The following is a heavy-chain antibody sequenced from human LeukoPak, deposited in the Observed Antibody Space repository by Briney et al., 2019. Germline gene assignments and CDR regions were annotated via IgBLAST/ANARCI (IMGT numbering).Heavy chain of an antibody. CDR1: GGSISSYY. CDR3: AREGYCSGGSCYPTENNYYYYYMDV. D-gene: IGHD2-15*01. CDR2: IYTSGST. J-gene: IGHJ6*03. Sequence: SETLSLPCTDPGGSISSYYCSWIRQPAGKGLEWIGRIYTSGSTNYNPSLKSRVTMSVDTSKNQFSLKLSSVTAADTAVYYCAREGYCSGGSCYPTENNYYYYYMDVWGKGTMVTVSS. V-gene: IGHV4-4*07.